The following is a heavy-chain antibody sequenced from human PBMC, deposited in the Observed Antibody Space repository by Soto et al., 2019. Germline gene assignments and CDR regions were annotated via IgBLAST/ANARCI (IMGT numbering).Heavy chain of an antibody. D-gene: IGHD2-2*02. V-gene: IGHV3-21*01. Sequence: EVQLVESGGGLVKPGGSLRLSCAASGFTFSSYSMNWVRQAPGKGLEWVSSISSSSSYIYYADSVKGRFTISRDNAKNSLYMQINSLRAEDTAVYYCAKLLYTSNDYGMDVWGQGTTVTVSS. CDR1: GFTFSSYS. J-gene: IGHJ6*02. CDR3: AKLLYTSNDYGMDV. CDR2: ISSSSSYI.